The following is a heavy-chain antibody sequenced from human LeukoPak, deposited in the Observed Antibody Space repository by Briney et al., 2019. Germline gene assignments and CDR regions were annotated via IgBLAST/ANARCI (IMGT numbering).Heavy chain of an antibody. V-gene: IGHV3-30*02. Sequence: SGGSLRLSCAASGFTFNNYGMHWVRQAPGKGLEWVAFIRYDGSNTYYADSVKGRFTISRDDAKNSLFLQMNSLRAEDTAVYYCARESTEDRPGSWGQGTLVTVSS. J-gene: IGHJ5*02. D-gene: IGHD5/OR15-5a*01. CDR3: ARESTEDRPGS. CDR2: IRYDGSNT. CDR1: GFTFNNYG.